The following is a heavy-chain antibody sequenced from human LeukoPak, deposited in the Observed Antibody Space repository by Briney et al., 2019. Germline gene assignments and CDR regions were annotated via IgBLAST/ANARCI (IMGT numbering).Heavy chain of an antibody. CDR1: GFSFRDYW. CDR2: TKPDGSAE. D-gene: IGHD2-15*01. J-gene: IGHJ4*02. Sequence: GGSLRLSCAASGFSFRDYWMGWVRQAPGKGLEWVANTKPDGSAEYYADSVRGRLTASRDNANNLLYLQMNRLRAEDTAVYYCARDGGLHTNFDYWGQGTLLTVSS. V-gene: IGHV3-7*01. CDR3: ARDGGLHTNFDY.